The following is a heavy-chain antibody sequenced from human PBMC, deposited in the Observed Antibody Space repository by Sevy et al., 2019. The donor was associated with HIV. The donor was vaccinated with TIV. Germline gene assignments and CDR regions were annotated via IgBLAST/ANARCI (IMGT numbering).Heavy chain of an antibody. CDR3: ARGILEWLLSRPLGFGYFDY. CDR2: ISSSGSTI. Sequence: EGSLRLSCAASGFTFSDYYMSWIRQAPGKGLEWVSYISSSGSTIYYADSVKGRFTISRDNAKNSLYLQMNSLRAEDTTVSYCARGILEWLLSRPLGFGYFDYWGQGTLVTVSS. D-gene: IGHD3-3*01. J-gene: IGHJ4*02. V-gene: IGHV3-11*01. CDR1: GFTFSDYY.